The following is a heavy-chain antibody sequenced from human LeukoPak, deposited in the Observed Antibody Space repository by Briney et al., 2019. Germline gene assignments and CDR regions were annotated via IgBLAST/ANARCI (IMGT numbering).Heavy chain of an antibody. V-gene: IGHV5-51*01. J-gene: IGHJ4*02. D-gene: IGHD2-15*01. CDR1: GYSFTSYW. Sequence: GESLKISCKGSGYSFTSYWIGWVRQVPGKGLEWMGIIYPGDSDTRYSPSFQGQVTISADKSISTAYLQWSSLKASDTAMYYCARHGGDCSGGSCYYDYWGQGTLVTVSS. CDR2: IYPGDSDT. CDR3: ARHGGDCSGGSCYYDY.